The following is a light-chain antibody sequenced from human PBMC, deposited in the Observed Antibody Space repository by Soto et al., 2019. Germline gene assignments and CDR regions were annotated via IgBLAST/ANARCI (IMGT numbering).Light chain of an antibody. CDR1: QSVSSSY. V-gene: IGKV3-20*01. CDR2: GAS. J-gene: IGKJ1*01. CDR3: QQYGSSSWT. Sequence: EIVLTQSPGTLSLSPGERATLSCRASQSVSSSYLAWYQQKPGQAPRLLIYGASSRATGIPDRFSGSGSGTDFTLTISRLEPKYFTVYYYQQYGSSSWTFGQGTKVEIK.